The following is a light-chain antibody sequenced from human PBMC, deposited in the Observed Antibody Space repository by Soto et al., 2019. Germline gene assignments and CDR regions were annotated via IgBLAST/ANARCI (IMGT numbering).Light chain of an antibody. Sequence: EIVLTQSPGTLSLSPGERATLSCRASQSVSGSYLAWYQQKPGQAPRLLISGASSRATGISDRFSGSGSGTDFILTISSLEPEDFAVYYCLQYSGSSHSFGGGTKVEI. V-gene: IGKV3-20*01. CDR1: QSVSGSY. J-gene: IGKJ4*01. CDR2: GAS. CDR3: LQYSGSSHS.